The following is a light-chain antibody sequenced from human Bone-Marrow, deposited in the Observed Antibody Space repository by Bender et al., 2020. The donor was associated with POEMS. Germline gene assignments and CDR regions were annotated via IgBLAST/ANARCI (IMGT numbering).Light chain of an antibody. CDR3: AAWDDSLNAVV. J-gene: IGLJ2*01. Sequence: SYVLTQPPSVSVAPGQTARITCGGNNIGSKSVHWYQQKPGQAPVLVVYDDSDRPSGVPDRFSASKSGTSASLAISGLQSEDEAEYFCAAWDDSLNAVVFGGGTRLTVL. CDR2: DDS. CDR1: NIGSKS. V-gene: IGLV3-21*02.